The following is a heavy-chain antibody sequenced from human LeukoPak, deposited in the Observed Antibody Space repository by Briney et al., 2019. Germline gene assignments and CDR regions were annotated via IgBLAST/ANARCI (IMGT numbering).Heavy chain of an antibody. CDR2: ISSSGSTI. J-gene: IGHJ4*02. V-gene: IGHV3-48*03. CDR3: AREGLDSSGSKGADY. D-gene: IGHD3-22*01. CDR1: GFTFSSYE. Sequence: GGPLRLSCAASGFTFSSYEMNWVRQAPGKGLEWVSYISSSGSTIYYADSVKGRFTISRDNAKNSLYLQMNSLRAEDTAVYYCAREGLDSSGSKGADYWGQGTLVTVSS.